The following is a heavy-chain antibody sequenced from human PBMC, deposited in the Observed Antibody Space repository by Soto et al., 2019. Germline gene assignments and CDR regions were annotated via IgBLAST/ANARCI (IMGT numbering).Heavy chain of an antibody. J-gene: IGHJ4*02. V-gene: IGHV3-9*01. CDR3: AKDYSWSEAHSYFDY. CDR2: ISWNSGSI. Sequence: EVQLVESGGGLVQPGRSLRLSCAASGFTFDDYAMHWVRQAPGKGLEWVSGISWNSGSIGYADSVKGRFTISRDNAKNSLYLQMNSLRAEDTALYYCAKDYSWSEAHSYFDYWGQGTLVTVSS. D-gene: IGHD2-8*02. CDR1: GFTFDDYA.